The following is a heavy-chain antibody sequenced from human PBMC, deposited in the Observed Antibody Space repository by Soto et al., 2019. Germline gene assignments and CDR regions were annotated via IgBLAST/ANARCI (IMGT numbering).Heavy chain of an antibody. Sequence: VGSLRLSCAASGFTFSSYGMHWVRQAPGRGLEWVALISYGGSDKYYADSVKGRFTISRDNSMNTLYLQLNSLRPEDTAVYYCARVSSYYFYFDYWGQGTLVTV. CDR1: GFTFSSYG. CDR3: ARVSSYYFYFDY. CDR2: ISYGGSDK. J-gene: IGHJ4*02. V-gene: IGHV3-30*03. D-gene: IGHD3-22*01.